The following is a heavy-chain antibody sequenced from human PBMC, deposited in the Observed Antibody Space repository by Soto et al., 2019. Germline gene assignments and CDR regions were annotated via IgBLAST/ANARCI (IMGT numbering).Heavy chain of an antibody. J-gene: IGHJ6*02. V-gene: IGHV3-73*02. CDR1: GFPFSGSI. Sequence: EVQLVESGGGLVQPGGSLTLSCAGSGFPFSGSIIHWVRQAPGKGLGWVGRIRSKANNYATAFAASVKGRVTISREDSKNMGFLQMNSLKIEDTAVYFCAGNLGANYGMDVWGQGTTVTVSS. CDR2: IRSKANNYAT. CDR3: AGNLGANYGMDV. D-gene: IGHD1-26*01.